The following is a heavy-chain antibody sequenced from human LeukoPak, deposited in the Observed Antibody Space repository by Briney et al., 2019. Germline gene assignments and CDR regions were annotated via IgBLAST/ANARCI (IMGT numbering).Heavy chain of an antibody. Sequence: GGSLRLSCAASGFIFSSRWMSWVRQPPGKGLEWVANIKRDGSGEYYLDSVRGRFTISRDNAKNSLYLQMNSLRAEDTAVYCCASLLGDKTIFDYWGQGSLVTVSS. CDR3: ASLLGDKTIFDY. CDR1: GFIFSSRW. J-gene: IGHJ4*02. D-gene: IGHD1-26*01. V-gene: IGHV3-7*01. CDR2: IKRDGSGE.